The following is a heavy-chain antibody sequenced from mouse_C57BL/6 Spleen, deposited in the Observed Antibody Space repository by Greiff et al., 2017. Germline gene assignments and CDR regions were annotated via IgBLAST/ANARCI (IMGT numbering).Heavy chain of an antibody. CDR1: GYTFTSYW. V-gene: IGHV1-64*01. D-gene: IGHD2-4*01. CDR2: IHPNSGST. Sequence: QVQLQQPGAELVKPGASVKLSCKASGYTFTSYWMHWVKQRPGQGLEWIGIIHPNSGSTNYNEKFKSKATLTVDKSSSTAYMQLSSLTSEDSAVYYCARCWDYDSCYSLDYWGQGTSVTVSS. CDR3: ARCWDYDSCYSLDY. J-gene: IGHJ4*01.